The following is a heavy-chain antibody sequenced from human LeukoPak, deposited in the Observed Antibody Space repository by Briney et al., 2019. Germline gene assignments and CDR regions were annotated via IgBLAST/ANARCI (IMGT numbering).Heavy chain of an antibody. J-gene: IGHJ6*03. CDR2: IKSKTDGGTT. D-gene: IGHD1-7*01. V-gene: IGHV3-15*01. CDR1: GFTFSNAW. Sequence: GGSLRLSCAASGFTFSNAWMSWVRQAPGKGLEWVGRIKSKTDGGTTDYAAPVKGRFTISRDDSKNTLYLQMNSLKTEDTAVYYRTTRPLTGTTTYYYYYMDVWGKGATVTVSS. CDR3: TTRPLTGTTTYYYYYMDV.